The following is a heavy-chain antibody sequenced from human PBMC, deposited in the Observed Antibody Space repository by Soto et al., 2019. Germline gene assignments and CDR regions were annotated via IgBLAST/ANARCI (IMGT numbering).Heavy chain of an antibody. CDR2: IIPIFGTA. CDR1: GGTFSSYA. J-gene: IGHJ6*02. CDR3: ARVGSGLSVVASPKAYYYYGMDV. D-gene: IGHD2-2*01. Sequence: SVKVSCKASGGTFSSYAISWVRQAPGQGLEWMGGIIPIFGTANYAQKFQGRVTITADESTSTAYMELSSLRSEDTAVYYCARVGSGLSVVASPKAYYYYGMDVWGQGTTVTVSS. V-gene: IGHV1-69*13.